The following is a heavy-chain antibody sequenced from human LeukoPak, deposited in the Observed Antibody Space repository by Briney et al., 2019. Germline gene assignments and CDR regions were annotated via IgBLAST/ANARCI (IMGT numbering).Heavy chain of an antibody. CDR2: IYPGDSDT. V-gene: IGHV5-51*01. Sequence: GESLKISCKGSGYSFTNYWIGWVRQMPGKGLEWMGIIYPGDSDTRYSPSFQGQVTISADKSISTAYLQWSSLKASDTAMYYCASEHDSSGYAFDYWGQGTLVTVSS. CDR3: ASEHDSSGYAFDY. D-gene: IGHD3-22*01. J-gene: IGHJ4*02. CDR1: GYSFTNYW.